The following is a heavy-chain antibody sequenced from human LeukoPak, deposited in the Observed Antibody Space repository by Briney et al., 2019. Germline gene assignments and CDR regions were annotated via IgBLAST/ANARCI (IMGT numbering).Heavy chain of an antibody. CDR1: GFTFSDYY. CDR2: ISSSGSTI. D-gene: IGHD1-26*01. CDR3: ARDFTPRSESYYSLDAFDI. V-gene: IGHV3-11*01. J-gene: IGHJ3*02. Sequence: GGSLRLSCAASGFTFSDYYMSWIRQAPGKGLEWVSYISSSGSTIYYADSVKGRFTISRDNAKDSLYLQMNSLRAEDTAVYYCARDFTPRSESYYSLDAFDIWGQGTMVTVSS.